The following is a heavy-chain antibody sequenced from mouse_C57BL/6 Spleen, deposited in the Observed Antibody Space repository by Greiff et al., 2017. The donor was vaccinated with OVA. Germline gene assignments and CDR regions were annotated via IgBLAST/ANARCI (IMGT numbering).Heavy chain of an antibody. V-gene: IGHV7-3*01. D-gene: IGHD2-4*01. J-gene: IGHJ1*03. CDR1: GFTFTDYY. Sequence: EVHLVESGGGLVQPGGSLSLSCAASGFTFTDYYMSWVRQPPGKALEWMGFIRNKDNGYTTEYSASVKGRITISRENSQSILYLQMNALIAEDSATYYCARLGLRRYFDVWGTGTTVTVSS. CDR2: IRNKDNGYTT. CDR3: ARLGLRRYFDV.